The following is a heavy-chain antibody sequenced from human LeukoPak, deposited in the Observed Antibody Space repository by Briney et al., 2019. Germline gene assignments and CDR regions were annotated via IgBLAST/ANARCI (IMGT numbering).Heavy chain of an antibody. CDR1: GGSSSIKE. V-gene: IGHV4-34*01. CDR2: INQGGTA. Sequence: PSETLSLTCVVYGGSSSIKEWSWIRQSPGKGLEWIGQINQGGTATYSASLKSRVTISGDMSKTQFSLRPTSVTAADTAVYYCARRSYDGSGYYYVDYWGQGTLVTVSS. CDR3: ARRSYDGSGYYYVDY. J-gene: IGHJ4*02. D-gene: IGHD3-22*01.